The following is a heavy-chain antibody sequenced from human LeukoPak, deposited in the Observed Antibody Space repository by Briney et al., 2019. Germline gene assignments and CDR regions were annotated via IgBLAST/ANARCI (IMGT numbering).Heavy chain of an antibody. V-gene: IGHV4-39*02. CDR1: GGSISSSSYY. Sequence: SETLSLTCTVSGGSISSSSYYWGWIRQPPGKGLEWIGSIYYSGSTYYNPSLKSRVTISVDTSKNHFSLNLRSMQASDTAVYYCARAFCVGECFVLHIFFDSWGQGTLVTVSS. D-gene: IGHD2-21*01. CDR2: IYYSGST. CDR3: ARAFCVGECFVLHIFFDS. J-gene: IGHJ4*02.